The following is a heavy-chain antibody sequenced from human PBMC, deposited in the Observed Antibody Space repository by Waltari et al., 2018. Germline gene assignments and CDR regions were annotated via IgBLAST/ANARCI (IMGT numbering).Heavy chain of an antibody. V-gene: IGHV1-8*01. Sequence: QVQLVQSGAEVKKPGASVKVSCKASGYTFTSYDINWVRQATGQGLEWMGWMNPNSGNTGYAQKFQGRVTMTRNTSISTAYMELSSLRSEDTAVYYCARGSMIVVVITTTDAFDIWGQGTMVIVSS. CDR2: MNPNSGNT. D-gene: IGHD3-22*01. CDR3: ARGSMIVVVITTTDAFDI. CDR1: GYTFTSYD. J-gene: IGHJ3*02.